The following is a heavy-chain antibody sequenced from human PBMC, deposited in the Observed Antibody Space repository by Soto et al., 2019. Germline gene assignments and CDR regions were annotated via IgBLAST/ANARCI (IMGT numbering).Heavy chain of an antibody. CDR3: TTPPIRPTYYYYMDV. V-gene: IGHV3-73*01. D-gene: IGHD2-15*01. CDR1: GFTFSGSA. Sequence: GGSLRLSCAASGFTFSGSAMHWVRQASGKGLEWVGRIRSKANSYATAYAASVEGRFTIPSDDSKNTAYLQMNSLKTEDTAVYYCTTPPIRPTYYYYMDVWGKGTTVTVSS. J-gene: IGHJ6*03. CDR2: IRSKANSYAT.